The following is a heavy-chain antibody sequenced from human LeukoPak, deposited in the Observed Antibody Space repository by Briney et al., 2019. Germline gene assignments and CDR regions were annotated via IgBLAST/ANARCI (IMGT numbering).Heavy chain of an antibody. J-gene: IGHJ4*02. CDR3: ARQTVDTAMAFDY. CDR1: GGSISSGDYY. V-gene: IGHV4-30-4*01. Sequence: SLTLSLTCSVSGGSISSGDYYWSWIRQPPGKGLEWIGYIYYTGSTYYNPSLKSRLSLSVYTSENQFSLKLSSVTAADTAVYYCARQTVDTAMAFDYWGRGTLVTVSS. D-gene: IGHD5-18*01. CDR2: IYYTGST.